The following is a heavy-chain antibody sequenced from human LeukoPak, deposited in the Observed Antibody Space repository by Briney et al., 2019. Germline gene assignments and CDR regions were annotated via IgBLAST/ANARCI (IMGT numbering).Heavy chain of an antibody. CDR3: ARGRTFRGAKRYFDY. Sequence: SETLSLTCTVSGGSISSSSYYWGWIRQPPGKGLEWIGSIYYSGSTYYNPSLKSRVTISVDTSKNQFSLKLSSVTAADTAVYYCARGRTFRGAKRYFDYWGQGTLVTVSS. V-gene: IGHV4-39*07. J-gene: IGHJ4*02. D-gene: IGHD3-10*01. CDR1: GGSISSSSYY. CDR2: IYYSGST.